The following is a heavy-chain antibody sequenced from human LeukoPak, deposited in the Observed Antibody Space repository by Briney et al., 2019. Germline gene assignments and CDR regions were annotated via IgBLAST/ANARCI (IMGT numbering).Heavy chain of an antibody. J-gene: IGHJ3*02. CDR1: GGSITLYY. CDR2: IYASGST. CDR3: ARGDYYYNSSGYVSNAFDI. Sequence: SETLSLTCTVSGGSITLYYWSWFRQPAGKVLEWIGLIYASGSTNFNPSLKSRVTISVDTSKNQFSLKPSSVTAADTAVYYCARGDYYYNSSGYVSNAFDIWGQGTMVTVSS. D-gene: IGHD3-22*01. V-gene: IGHV4-4*07.